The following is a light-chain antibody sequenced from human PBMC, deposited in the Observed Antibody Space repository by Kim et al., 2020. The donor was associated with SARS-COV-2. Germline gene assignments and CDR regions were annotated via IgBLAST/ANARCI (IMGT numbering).Light chain of an antibody. CDR3: QQYGTSLYT. Sequence: LSPGESATLSCRASESINSRYLAWYQKKPGQAPRLLIYAASSRATGISDRFSGSGSGTDFTLTISRLEPEDIAVYYCQQYGTSLYTFGQGTKLEI. CDR1: ESINSRY. J-gene: IGKJ2*01. CDR2: AAS. V-gene: IGKV3-20*01.